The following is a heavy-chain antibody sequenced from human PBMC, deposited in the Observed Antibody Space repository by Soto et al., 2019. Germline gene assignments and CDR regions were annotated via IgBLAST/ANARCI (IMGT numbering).Heavy chain of an antibody. CDR1: GYTFTSYG. CDR3: AAATTGQYSSGWYVDY. CDR2: ISAYNGNT. Sequence: ASVKVSCKASGYTFTSYGISWVRQAPGQGLEWMGWISAYNGNTNYAQKLQGRVTMTTDTSTNTAYMELSSLRSEDTAVYYCAAATTGQYSSGWYVDYWGQGTLVTVSS. D-gene: IGHD6-19*01. V-gene: IGHV1-18*01. J-gene: IGHJ4*02.